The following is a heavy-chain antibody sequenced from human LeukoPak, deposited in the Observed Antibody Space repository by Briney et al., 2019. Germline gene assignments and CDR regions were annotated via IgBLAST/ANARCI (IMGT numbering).Heavy chain of an antibody. CDR3: ARGVTY. CDR2: INHSGST. J-gene: IGHJ4*02. V-gene: IGHV4-34*01. Sequence: SETLSLTCAVYGGSFSGYYWSWIRQPPGKGLEWIGEINHSGSTNYNPSLKSRVTISVDTSKNQFSLKLSSVTAADAAVYYCARGVTYWGQGTLVTVSS. CDR1: GGSFSGYY.